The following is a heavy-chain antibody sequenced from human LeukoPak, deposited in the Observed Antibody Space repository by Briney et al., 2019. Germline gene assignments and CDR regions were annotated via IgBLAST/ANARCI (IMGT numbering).Heavy chain of an antibody. CDR2: INHSGST. D-gene: IGHD6-13*01. CDR1: GGSFSGYY. J-gene: IGHJ5*02. CDR3: ARVAAAGLSNWFDP. Sequence: SETLSLTCAVYGGSFSGYYWRWIRQPPGKGLEWIGEINHSGSTNYNPSLKSRVTISVDTSKNQFSLKLSSVTAADTAVYYCARVAAAGLSNWFDPWGQGTLVTVSS. V-gene: IGHV4-34*01.